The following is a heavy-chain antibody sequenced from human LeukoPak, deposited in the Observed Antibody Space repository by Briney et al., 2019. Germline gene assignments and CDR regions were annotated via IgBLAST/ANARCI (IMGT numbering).Heavy chain of an antibody. J-gene: IGHJ6*02. V-gene: IGHV3-21*01. CDR2: ISSSSSYI. Sequence: PGGSLRLSCAASGFTVSSYSMNWVRQAPGKGLEWVSSISSSSSYIYYADSVKGRFTISRDNAKNSLYLQMNSLRAEDTAVYYCARDGPSPYPLLLYYYGMDVWGQGTTVTVSS. D-gene: IGHD2-15*01. CDR3: ARDGPSPYPLLLYYYGMDV. CDR1: GFTVSSYS.